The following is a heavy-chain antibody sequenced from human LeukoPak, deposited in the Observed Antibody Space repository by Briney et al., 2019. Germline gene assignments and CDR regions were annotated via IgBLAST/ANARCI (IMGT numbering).Heavy chain of an antibody. V-gene: IGHV7-4-1*02. D-gene: IGHD1-26*01. J-gene: IGHJ6*03. Sequence: ASVKVSCKAFGYTFTSNYMHWVRQAPGQGLEWMGWINTNTGNPTYAQGFTGRFVFSLDTSVSTAYLQISSLKAEDTAVYYCARDPDSGSYYYYYMDVWGKGTTVTVSS. CDR3: ARDPDSGSYYYYYMDV. CDR1: GYTFTSNY. CDR2: INTNTGNP.